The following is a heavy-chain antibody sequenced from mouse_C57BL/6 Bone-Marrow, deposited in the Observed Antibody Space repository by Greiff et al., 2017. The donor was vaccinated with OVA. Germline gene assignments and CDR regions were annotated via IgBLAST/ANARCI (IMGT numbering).Heavy chain of an antibody. CDR1: DSEVFPIAY. D-gene: IGHD1-1*01. CDR2: ILPSIGRT. V-gene: IGHV15-2*01. CDR3: VRPYYGSSHWYFDV. Sequence: VQLQQSGSELRSPGSSVKLSCKDFDSEVFPIAYMSWVRQKPGHGFEWIGGILPSIGRTIYGEKFEDKATLDADTLSNTAYLELNSLTSEDSAIYYCVRPYYGSSHWYFDVWGTGTTVTVSS. J-gene: IGHJ1*03.